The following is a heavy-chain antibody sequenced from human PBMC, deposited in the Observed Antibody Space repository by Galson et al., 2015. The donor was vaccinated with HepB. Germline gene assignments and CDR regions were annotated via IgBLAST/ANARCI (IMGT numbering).Heavy chain of an antibody. J-gene: IGHJ4*02. CDR1: GFTFSSHA. D-gene: IGHD3-10*01. Sequence: SLRLSCAASGFTFSSHAVNWVRQAPGKGLEWVSGINNDGGGAKHADSVKGRFSISRDNSRNTLYLQMNTLRVEDTAVYYCATRGWGLVLGGWGQGSLVTVSS. CDR3: ATRGWGLVLGG. CDR2: INNDGGGA. V-gene: IGHV3-23*01.